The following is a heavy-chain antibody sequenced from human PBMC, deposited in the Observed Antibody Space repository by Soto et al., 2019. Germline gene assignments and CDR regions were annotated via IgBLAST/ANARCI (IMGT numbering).Heavy chain of an antibody. CDR3: AKEEDSSGYYCD. V-gene: IGHV3-30*18. Sequence: QVQLVESGGGVVQPGRSLRLSCAASGFTFSSYGMHWVRQAPGKGLEWVAVISYDGSNKYYADSVKGRFTISRDNSKNTLYLQMNSLRAEDTAVYYCAKEEDSSGYYCDWGQGTLVTVSS. CDR1: GFTFSSYG. CDR2: ISYDGSNK. J-gene: IGHJ4*02. D-gene: IGHD3-22*01.